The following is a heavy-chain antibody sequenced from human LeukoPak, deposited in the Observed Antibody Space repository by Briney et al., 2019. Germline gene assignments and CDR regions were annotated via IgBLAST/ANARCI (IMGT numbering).Heavy chain of an antibody. CDR2: IYYSGST. D-gene: IGHD3-22*01. CDR3: AGTYYYGSRRLTLLDY. Sequence: SETLSLTCTVSGGSISSYYWSWIRQPPGKGLEWIGYIYYSGSTNYNPSLKSRVTISVDTSKNQFSLKLSSVTAADTAVYYCAGTYYYGSRRLTLLDYWGQGTLVTVSS. CDR1: GGSISSYY. V-gene: IGHV4-59*08. J-gene: IGHJ4*02.